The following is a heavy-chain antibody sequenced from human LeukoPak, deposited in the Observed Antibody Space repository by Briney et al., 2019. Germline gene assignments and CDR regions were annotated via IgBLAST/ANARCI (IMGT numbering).Heavy chain of an antibody. CDR2: ISGSGGST. J-gene: IGHJ5*02. D-gene: IGHD3-10*01. CDR3: AKGRGSGSYYIRWFDP. V-gene: IGHV3-23*01. CDR1: GFTFNSYN. Sequence: GGSLRLSCAASGFTFNSYNMNWVRQAPGKGLEWVSAISGSGGSTYYADSVKGRFTISRDNSKNTLYLQMNSLRAEDTAVYYCAKGRGSGSYYIRWFDPWGQGTLVTVSS.